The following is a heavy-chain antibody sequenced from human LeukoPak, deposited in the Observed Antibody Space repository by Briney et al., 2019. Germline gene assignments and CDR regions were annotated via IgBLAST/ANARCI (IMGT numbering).Heavy chain of an antibody. Sequence: PGGSLRLSCADSGFTFSSHWMHWVRQAPGKGLVWVSRIKYDASSTSYADSVKGRFTISRDNAKNTLYLQMNSLRAEDTAVYYCTMIVVVINNPPSSLHADYWGQGTLVTVSS. D-gene: IGHD3-22*01. CDR2: IKYDASST. V-gene: IGHV3-74*01. CDR1: GFTFSSHW. CDR3: TMIVVVINNPPSSLHADY. J-gene: IGHJ4*02.